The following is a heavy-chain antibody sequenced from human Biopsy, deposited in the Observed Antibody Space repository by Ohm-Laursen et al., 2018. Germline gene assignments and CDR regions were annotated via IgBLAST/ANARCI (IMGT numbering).Heavy chain of an antibody. CDR3: ARVPAYPSIDGYYGLDL. J-gene: IGHJ6*02. Sequence: SVKASCKASGYTFAGYYLHWVRQAPGYGLEWMGWINLNRGNANYAQSFQGRLTVTRDTSISTAYMELTSLTFDDTAIYYCARVPAYPSIDGYYGLDLWGQGTTVIVSS. CDR2: INLNRGNA. CDR1: GYTFAGYY. D-gene: IGHD3-9*01. V-gene: IGHV1-2*02.